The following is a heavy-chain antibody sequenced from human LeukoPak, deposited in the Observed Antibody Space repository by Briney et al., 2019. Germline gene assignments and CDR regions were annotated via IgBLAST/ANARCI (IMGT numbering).Heavy chain of an antibody. CDR2: ISTNRAFI. V-gene: IGHV3-21*01. CDR1: GFTFINYS. CDR3: ACLRGPSDY. Sequence: GGSLRLSCTASGFTFINYSMNWVRQARGKGLEWGSSISTNRAFIYYADSVRGRFTISRDNTKNSLYVQMDSLTADDTAVYFCACLRGPSDYWGQGTLVTVSS. J-gene: IGHJ4*02. D-gene: IGHD4-17*01.